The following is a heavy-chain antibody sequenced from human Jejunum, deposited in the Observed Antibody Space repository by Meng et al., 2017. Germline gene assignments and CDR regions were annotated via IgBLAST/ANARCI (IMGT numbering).Heavy chain of an antibody. D-gene: IGHD1-26*01. Sequence: GGSLRLSCAASGFIFSTYELNWVRQAPGKGLEWVSYISSSGSTIHYAESVKGRFTISRDNAKNSLYLQMNSLRAEDTAVYYCARDFGYGGSYYGFDYWGQGTLVTVSS. J-gene: IGHJ4*02. CDR2: ISSSGSTI. V-gene: IGHV3-48*03. CDR1: GFIFSTYE. CDR3: ARDFGYGGSYYGFDY.